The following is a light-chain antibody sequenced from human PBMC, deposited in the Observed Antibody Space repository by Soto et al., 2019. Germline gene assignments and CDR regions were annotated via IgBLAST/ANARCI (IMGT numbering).Light chain of an antibody. CDR1: QSVTNY. CDR3: QQRSNWPRT. J-gene: IGKJ1*01. CDR2: DAS. Sequence: EIVLMQSPGTLSLSPGERATLTCGASQSVTNYIAWYQQRPGQAPRLLIYDASNKATGIPARFSGSGSGTDFTLTISSLEPEDFAVYYCQQRSNWPRTFGQGTKVDIK. V-gene: IGKV3-11*01.